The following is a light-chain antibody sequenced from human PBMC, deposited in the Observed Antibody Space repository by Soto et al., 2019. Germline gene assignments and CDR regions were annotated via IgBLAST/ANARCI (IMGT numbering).Light chain of an antibody. J-gene: IGKJ1*01. V-gene: IGKV1-5*03. CDR3: QQYSSYPWM. CDR2: EAS. Sequence: TELTQSPSSLSASVGDRAPIKCLASQSIRYWWAWFQQKAGKAPKLLIYEASRLESGVPSRISGSGSGTEFTVTISSLQPDDFATLFSQQYSSYPWMLGQGTKVDIK. CDR1: QSIRYW.